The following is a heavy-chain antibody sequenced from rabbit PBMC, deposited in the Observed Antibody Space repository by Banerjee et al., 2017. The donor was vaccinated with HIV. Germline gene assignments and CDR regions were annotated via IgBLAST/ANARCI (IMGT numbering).Heavy chain of an antibody. J-gene: IGHJ4*01. D-gene: IGHD4-1*01. CDR1: GFDLNNYYY. Sequence: QEQLEESGGGLVKPEGSLTLTCKASGFDLNNYYYMCWVRQAPGKGLEWIGCIYIGGGWSNYYASWANGRFTISKTSSTTVTLQMTSLTAADTATYFCARDLAGVIGWNFGLWGPGTLVTVS. V-gene: IGHV1S45*01. CDR3: ARDLAGVIGWNFGL. CDR2: IYIGGGWSN.